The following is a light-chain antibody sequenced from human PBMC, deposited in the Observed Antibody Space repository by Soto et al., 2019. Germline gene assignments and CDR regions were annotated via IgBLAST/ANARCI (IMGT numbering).Light chain of an antibody. CDR1: SSNIGRNT. V-gene: IGLV1-44*01. J-gene: IGLJ2*01. Sequence: QSVLTQPPSASGTPGQRVTISCAGSSSNIGRNTVNWYHQLPGAAPKLLIYNNYQRPSGVPDRFSGSKSGTSASLAISGRQSEDEADYYCAAWDDSLNGHVVFGGGTKVTVL. CDR3: AAWDDSLNGHVV. CDR2: NNY.